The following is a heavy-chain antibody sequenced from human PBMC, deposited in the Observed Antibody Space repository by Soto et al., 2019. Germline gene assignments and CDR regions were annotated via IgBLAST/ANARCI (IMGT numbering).Heavy chain of an antibody. D-gene: IGHD2-2*01. V-gene: IGHV3-66*01. CDR3: ARGRGSTGYLGREHYFDY. CDR2: IDIGGNT. J-gene: IGHJ4*02. CDR1: GFSATNNY. Sequence: PGGSLRLSCAASGFSATNNYMNWVRQAPGKGLEWVSIIDIGGNTYYADSVKDRFTISRDNSRNTLYLHMDSLRAEDTAVYYCARGRGSTGYLGREHYFDYWGQGTLVTVSS.